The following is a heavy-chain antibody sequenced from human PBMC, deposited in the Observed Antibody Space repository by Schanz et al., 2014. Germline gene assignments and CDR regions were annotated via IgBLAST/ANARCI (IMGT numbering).Heavy chain of an antibody. J-gene: IGHJ3*02. V-gene: IGHV1-69*02. CDR1: GGTFSSYT. CDR3: ARGTMPGTCDI. CDR2: IIPILDVG. Sequence: QVQLVQSEAEVKKPGSSVKVSCKASGGTFSSYTISWVRQAPGQGLEWMGRIIPILDVGNYAQQFQGRVTFTADKSTSTAYMELSSLRYEDTALYYCARGTMPGTCDIWGQGTMVAVSS. D-gene: IGHD2-2*01.